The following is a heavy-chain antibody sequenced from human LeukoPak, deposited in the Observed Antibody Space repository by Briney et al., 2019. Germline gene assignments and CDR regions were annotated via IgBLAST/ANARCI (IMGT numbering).Heavy chain of an antibody. CDR3: ARFTPQGYGWGGYNRFDP. J-gene: IGHJ5*02. V-gene: IGHV4-59*01. Sequence: SETLSLTCAVYGGSFSGYYWNWIRQPPGKGLEWIGYIYYSGSTNYNPSLKSRVTISVDTSKNQFSLNLTSVTAADAAVYYCARFTPQGYGWGGYNRFDPWGQGTLVTVSS. CDR2: IYYSGST. D-gene: IGHD3-16*01. CDR1: GGSFSGYY.